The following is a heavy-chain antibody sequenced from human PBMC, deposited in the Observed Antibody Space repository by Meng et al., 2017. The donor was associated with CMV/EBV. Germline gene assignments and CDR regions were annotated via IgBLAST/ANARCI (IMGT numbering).Heavy chain of an antibody. Sequence: GGSLRLSCAASGFTFSSYWMHWVRQAPGNGLVWVSRINSDGSSTSYADSVKGRFTISRDNAKNTLYLQMNSLRAEDTAVYYCARGARGLVLRFLEWLSVDYWGQGTLVTVSS. V-gene: IGHV3-74*01. D-gene: IGHD3-3*01. CDR2: INSDGSST. CDR1: GFTFSSYW. CDR3: ARGARGLVLRFLEWLSVDY. J-gene: IGHJ4*02.